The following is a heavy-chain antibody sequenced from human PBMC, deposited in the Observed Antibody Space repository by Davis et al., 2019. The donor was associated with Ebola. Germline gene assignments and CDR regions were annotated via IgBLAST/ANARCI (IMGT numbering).Heavy chain of an antibody. Sequence: PGGSLRLSCAASGFTFSSYGMHWVRQAPGKGLEWVAVISYDGSNKYYADSVKGRFTISRDNSKNTLYLQMNSLRAEDTAVYYCAKDQPYYYDSSGYYPGWFDPWGQGTLVTVSS. CDR2: ISYDGSNK. V-gene: IGHV3-30*18. CDR1: GFTFSSYG. J-gene: IGHJ5*02. D-gene: IGHD3-22*01. CDR3: AKDQPYYYDSSGYYPGWFDP.